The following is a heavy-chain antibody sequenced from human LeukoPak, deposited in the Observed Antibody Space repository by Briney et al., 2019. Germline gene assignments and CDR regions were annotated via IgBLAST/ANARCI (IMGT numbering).Heavy chain of an antibody. D-gene: IGHD2-15*01. CDR1: GYTFTSYA. CDR3: ARSLYCSGGSCYSGDY. CDR2: INAGNGNT. Sequence: EASVKVSCKASGYTFTSYAMHWVRQAPGQRLEWVGWINAGNGNTKYSQKFQGRVTITRDTSASTAYMELSSLRSEDTGVYYCARSLYCSGGSCYSGDYWGQGTLVTVSS. J-gene: IGHJ4*02. V-gene: IGHV1-3*01.